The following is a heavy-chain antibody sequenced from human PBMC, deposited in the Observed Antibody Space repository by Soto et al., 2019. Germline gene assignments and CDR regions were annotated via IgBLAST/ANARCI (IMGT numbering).Heavy chain of an antibody. Sequence: GESLKISCNGSGYTFTSNWIGWVRQMPGKGLECMGAIYPGDSDRRYSPSFQGQVTMSADKYISTAYLQWSRLKASDTAMYYCARCTHGASPDCSYLDVWGQGTTVT. D-gene: IGHD2-21*02. CDR3: ARCTHGASPDCSYLDV. V-gene: IGHV5-51*01. CDR2: IYPGDSDR. J-gene: IGHJ6*02. CDR1: GYTFTSNW.